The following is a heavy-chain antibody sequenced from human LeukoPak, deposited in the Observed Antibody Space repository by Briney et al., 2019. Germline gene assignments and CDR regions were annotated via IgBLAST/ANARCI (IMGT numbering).Heavy chain of an antibody. Sequence: SETLSLTCTVSGGSISSSSYYWGWIRQPPGKGLEWIGSIYYSGSTYYNPSLKSRVTISVDTSKNQFSLKLSSVTAADTAVYYCAREYGSTSCYDYWGQGTPVTVSS. D-gene: IGHD2-2*01. CDR3: AREYGSTSCYDY. CDR1: GGSISSSSYY. CDR2: IYYSGST. V-gene: IGHV4-39*01. J-gene: IGHJ4*02.